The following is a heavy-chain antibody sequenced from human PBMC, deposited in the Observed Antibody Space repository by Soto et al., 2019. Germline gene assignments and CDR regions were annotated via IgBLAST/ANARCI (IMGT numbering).Heavy chain of an antibody. D-gene: IGHD3-22*01. CDR2: IYYSGST. J-gene: IGHJ4*02. Sequence: TLSLTCTVSGGSISSGGYYWSWIRQHPGKGLEWIGYIYYSGSTYYNPSLKSRVTISVDTSKNQFSLQLSSVTAADTAVYYCAREVDYYDSSGYIDYWGQGTLVTVSS. CDR3: AREVDYYDSSGYIDY. CDR1: GGSISSGGYY. V-gene: IGHV4-31*03.